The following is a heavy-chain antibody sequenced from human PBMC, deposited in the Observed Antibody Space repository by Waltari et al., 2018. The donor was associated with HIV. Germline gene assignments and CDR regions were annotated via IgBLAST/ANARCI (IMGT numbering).Heavy chain of an antibody. CDR2: IGCVSGPT. CDR1: GLTFDDYA. J-gene: IGHJ5*02. CDR3: AKDRVLERWELLS. D-gene: IGHD1-26*01. V-gene: IGHV3-9*01. Sequence: EVQLVESGGGLVQPGRSLRLACAASGLTFDDYAMHWVRQAPGKGLECVSGIGCVSGPTGSADSVKCRFTISRDNAQTSLYLQMNSLSAEDTALYYCAKDRVLERWELLSWGQGTLVTVSS.